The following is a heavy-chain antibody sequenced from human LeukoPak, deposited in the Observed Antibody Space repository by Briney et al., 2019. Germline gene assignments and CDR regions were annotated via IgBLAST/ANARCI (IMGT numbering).Heavy chain of an antibody. J-gene: IGHJ6*02. CDR3: ATYTHWVAGDV. CDR2: VNPDGSAK. D-gene: IGHD3-16*01. Sequence: PGGSLRLSCAASGFTFSDSWMSWVRQAPGKGLEWVANVNPDGSAKDYVDSVKGRFTISRDNAGNSLYLQMSSLRAEDTAVHYCATYTHWVAGDVWGQGTTVTVSS. V-gene: IGHV3-7*01. CDR1: GFTFSDSW.